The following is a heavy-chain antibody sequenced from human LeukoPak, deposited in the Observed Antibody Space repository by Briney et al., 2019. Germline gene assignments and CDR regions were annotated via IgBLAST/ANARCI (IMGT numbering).Heavy chain of an antibody. CDR2: VSGSGDRM. J-gene: IGHJ4*02. CDR1: GFTSSSYA. CDR3: AKDRAPDYYDSSGYPIDY. V-gene: IGHV3-23*01. Sequence: GGSLRLSCAASGFTSSSYALNWVRQAPGKGLEWVATVSGSGDRMYHADSVKGRFTISRDNSKNTLYLQMNSLRAEDTAVYYCAKDRAPDYYDSSGYPIDYWGQGTLVTVSS. D-gene: IGHD3-22*01.